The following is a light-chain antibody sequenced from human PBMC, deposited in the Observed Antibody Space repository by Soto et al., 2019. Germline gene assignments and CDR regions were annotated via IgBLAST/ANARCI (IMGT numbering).Light chain of an antibody. CDR3: QQYSTWWT. CDR1: QSISSW. J-gene: IGKJ1*01. V-gene: IGKV1-5*03. Sequence: DIQMIQSPSTLSASVGDRVTITCRASQSISSWLAWYQQQPGKAPKLLIYKASSLENDVPSRFSGSGSGTEFTLTISSLQPDDFATYYCQQYSTWWTFGQGTKVEI. CDR2: KAS.